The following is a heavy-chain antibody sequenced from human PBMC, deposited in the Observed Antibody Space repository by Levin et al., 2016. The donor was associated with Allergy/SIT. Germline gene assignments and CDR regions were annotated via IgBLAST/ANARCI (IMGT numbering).Heavy chain of an antibody. D-gene: IGHD4-17*01. Sequence: SETLSLTCTVSGGSISSGSYYWSWIRQPAGKGLEWIGRIYTSGSTNYNPSLKSRVTISVDTSKNQFSLKLSSVTAADTAVYYCARDQFVTTNAFDIWGQGTMVTVSS. CDR1: GGSISSGSYY. V-gene: IGHV4-61*02. CDR3: ARDQFVTTNAFDI. CDR2: IYTSGST. J-gene: IGHJ3*02.